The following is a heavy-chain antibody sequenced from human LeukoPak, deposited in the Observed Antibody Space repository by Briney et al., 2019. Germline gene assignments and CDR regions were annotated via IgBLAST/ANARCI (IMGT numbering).Heavy chain of an antibody. CDR1: GFSFTTYW. CDR3: AKLAKYFYGSETYYFFEH. J-gene: IGHJ4*02. D-gene: IGHD3-10*01. V-gene: IGHV3-7*01. Sequence: KPGGSLRLSCGASGFSFTTYWMGWVRQAPGKGLEWVANIKQDGTEKYYVDSVKGRFTISRDNAKNSLYLQMNSLRVEDTAVYYCAKLAKYFYGSETYYFFEHWGQGTPVTASS. CDR2: IKQDGTEK.